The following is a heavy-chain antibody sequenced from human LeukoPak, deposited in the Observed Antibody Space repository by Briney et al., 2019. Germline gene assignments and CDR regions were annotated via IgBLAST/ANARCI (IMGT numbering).Heavy chain of an antibody. CDR3: ARALLYYYGSGSSLNTFYGMDV. D-gene: IGHD3-10*01. J-gene: IGHJ6*02. Sequence: SETLSLTCAVYGGSFSGYYWSWIRQPPGRGLEWIGEINHSGSTNYNPSLKSRVTISVDTFKNQFSLKLSSVTAADTAVYYCARALLYYYGSGSSLNTFYGMDVWGQGTTVTVSS. CDR2: INHSGST. V-gene: IGHV4-34*01. CDR1: GGSFSGYY.